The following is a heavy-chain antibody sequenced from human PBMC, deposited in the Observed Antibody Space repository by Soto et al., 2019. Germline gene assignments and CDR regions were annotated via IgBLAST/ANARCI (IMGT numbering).Heavy chain of an antibody. V-gene: IGHV3-13*01. Sequence: EVQLVESGGGLVQPGGSLRLSCAASGFTLSNYAMHWVRQPTGTGLEWVSGIAAAGDTYYQGSVKGRFTISSENAKNSLYLQMNRLTAGDTAVYYCAAGGVTSVAQFGYWGQGSLVTVSA. CDR1: GFTLSNYA. CDR3: AAGGVTSVAQFGY. CDR2: IAAAGDT. D-gene: IGHD3-16*01. J-gene: IGHJ4*02.